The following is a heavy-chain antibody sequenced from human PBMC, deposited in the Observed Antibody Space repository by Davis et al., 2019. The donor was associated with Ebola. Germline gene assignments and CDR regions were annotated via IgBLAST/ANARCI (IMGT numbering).Heavy chain of an antibody. CDR1: GYTFTGYY. D-gene: IGHD4-17*01. J-gene: IGHJ4*02. Sequence: ASVKVSCKASGYTFTGYYMHWVRQAPGQGLEWMGWINPNSGGTNYAQKFQGRVTVTRDTSISTAYMELSRLRSDDTAVYYCARISLDYGDYKGYDYWGQGTLVTVSS. V-gene: IGHV1-2*02. CDR3: ARISLDYGDYKGYDY. CDR2: INPNSGGT.